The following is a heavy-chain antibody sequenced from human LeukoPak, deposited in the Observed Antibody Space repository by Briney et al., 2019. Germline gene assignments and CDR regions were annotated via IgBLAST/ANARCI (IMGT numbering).Heavy chain of an antibody. Sequence: GGSLRLSCAASGFTFSSYEMNWVRQAPGKGLEWVSYISSSGSTIYYADSVKGRFTISRDNSKNTLYLQMNSLRAEDTAVYYCAKNDGYCSGGSCYPADYWGQGTLVTVSS. CDR2: ISSSGSTI. CDR1: GFTFSSYE. D-gene: IGHD2-15*01. J-gene: IGHJ4*02. V-gene: IGHV3-48*03. CDR3: AKNDGYCSGGSCYPADY.